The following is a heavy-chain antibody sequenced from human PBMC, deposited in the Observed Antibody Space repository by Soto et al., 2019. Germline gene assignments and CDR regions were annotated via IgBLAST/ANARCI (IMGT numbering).Heavy chain of an antibody. Sequence: DVQLVESGGGLVKPGGSLRLSCAASGFTVSSNYMSWVRQAPGKGLAWVSVIYSGGSTYYADSVKGRFTISRDNSKNTLYLQMNSLRAEDTAVYYCARAVIEGYYDSSPYYFDYWGQGTLVTVSS. D-gene: IGHD3-22*01. V-gene: IGHV3-53*01. CDR2: IYSGGST. J-gene: IGHJ4*02. CDR3: ARAVIEGYYDSSPYYFDY. CDR1: GFTVSSNY.